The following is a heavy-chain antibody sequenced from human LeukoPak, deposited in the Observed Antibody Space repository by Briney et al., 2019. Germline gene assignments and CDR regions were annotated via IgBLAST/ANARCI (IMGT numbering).Heavy chain of an antibody. CDR1: GYTLTELS. J-gene: IGHJ5*02. CDR3: ATGTPLQYYGSGSYYNVWFVP. CDR2: FDPEDGET. V-gene: IGHV1-24*01. D-gene: IGHD3-10*01. Sequence: ASVKVSCKVSGYTLTELSMHWVRQAPGKGLEWMGGFDPEDGETIYAQKFQGRVTMTEDTSTDTAYMELSSLRSEDTAVYYCATGTPLQYYGSGSYYNVWFVPWGEGTLVTVSS.